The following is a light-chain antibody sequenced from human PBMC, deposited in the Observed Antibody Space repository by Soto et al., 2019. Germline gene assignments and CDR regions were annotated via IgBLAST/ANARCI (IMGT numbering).Light chain of an antibody. CDR2: EVR. CDR3: ISYRGSDSSYV. Sequence: QSALTQPASVSGSPGQSITISCTGTSSDIGSYNYVAWYQQFPGKTPRLIIYEVRNRPSGVSFRFSGSKSGNTASLTISGLPAEDEADYYCISYRGSDSSYVFATGTKVTVL. J-gene: IGLJ1*01. CDR1: SSDIGSYNY. V-gene: IGLV2-14*01.